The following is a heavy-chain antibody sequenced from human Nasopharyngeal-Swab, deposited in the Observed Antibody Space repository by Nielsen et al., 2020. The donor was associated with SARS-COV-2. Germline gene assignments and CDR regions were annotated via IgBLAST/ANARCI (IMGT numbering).Heavy chain of an antibody. J-gene: IGHJ6*03. V-gene: IGHV2-5*02. CDR3: AHITRGLERDTIFGVPLASLSYYYMDV. CDR1: GFSLTTSGVG. CDR2: IYWDDDQ. D-gene: IGHD3-3*01. Sequence: SGPTLVQPTQTLTLTCSFSGFSLTTSGVGVAWIRQPPGKALEWLALIYWDDDQRYHPSLKTRLTITKDTSKDQVVLTLTNMGPVDSGTYYCAHITRGLERDTIFGVPLASLSYYYMDVWGKGTTVTVS.